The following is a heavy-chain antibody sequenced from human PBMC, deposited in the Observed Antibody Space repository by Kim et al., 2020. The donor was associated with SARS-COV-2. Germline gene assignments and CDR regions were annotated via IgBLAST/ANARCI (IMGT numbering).Heavy chain of an antibody. CDR2: ISYDGSNK. D-gene: IGHD3-16*01. J-gene: IGHJ1*01. CDR3: ARGFESYRY. CDR1: GFTFSSYA. Sequence: GGSLRLSCAASGFTFSSYAMHWVRQAPGKGLEWVAVISYDGSNKYYADSVKGRFTISRDNSNNTLYLQMNSLRAEDTAVYYCARGFESYRYWGEGTLVTVSS. V-gene: IGHV3-30-3*01.